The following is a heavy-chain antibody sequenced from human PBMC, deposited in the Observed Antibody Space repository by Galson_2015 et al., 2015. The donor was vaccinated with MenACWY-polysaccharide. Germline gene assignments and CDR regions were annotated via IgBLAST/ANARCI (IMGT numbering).Heavy chain of an antibody. D-gene: IGHD6-19*01. J-gene: IGHJ4*02. Sequence: SVKVSCKASGYTFSSYDINWVRQATGQRLEWMGWMNPNSGNTGYAQKFQGRVTMTRNTSISTAYMELSSLTSEDTAVYYCARGRRDTAVAAPAAVLLDYWGQAILVPVSS. CDR3: ARGRRDTAVAAPAAVLLDY. CDR1: GYTFSSYD. CDR2: MNPNSGNT. V-gene: IGHV1-8*01.